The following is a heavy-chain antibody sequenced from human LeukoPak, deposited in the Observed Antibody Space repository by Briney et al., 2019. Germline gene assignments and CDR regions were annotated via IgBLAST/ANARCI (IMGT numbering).Heavy chain of an antibody. CDR3: SRGLSDVY. CDR1: GGSFSGYY. CDR2: INHSGIT. J-gene: IGHJ4*02. Sequence: PSETLSLTCGVYGGSFSGYYWTWIRQPPGKGLEWIGEINHSGITNYNPSLKSRVTISIDTSKGQFSLKLNSVTAADTAVYYCSRGLSDVYWGQGTLVTVSS. V-gene: IGHV4-34*01.